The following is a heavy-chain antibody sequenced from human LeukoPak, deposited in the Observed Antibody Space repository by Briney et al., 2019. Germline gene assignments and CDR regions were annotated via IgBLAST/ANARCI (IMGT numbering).Heavy chain of an antibody. CDR1: GGSFSGYY. V-gene: IGHV4-34*01. Sequence: PSETLSLTCAVYGGSFSGYYRSWIRQPPGKGLEWIGEINHSGSSNYNPSLKSRVTISVDTSKNQFSLKLSSVTGADAAVYYCASKSYFDYWGQGTLVTVSS. CDR2: INHSGSS. CDR3: ASKSYFDY. J-gene: IGHJ4*02.